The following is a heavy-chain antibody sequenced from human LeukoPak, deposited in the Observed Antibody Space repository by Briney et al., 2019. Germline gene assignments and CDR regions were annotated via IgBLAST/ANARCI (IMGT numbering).Heavy chain of an antibody. D-gene: IGHD3-10*01. CDR3: ARGGMVTMVRGVSFDY. J-gene: IGHJ4*02. CDR1: GGSISSYY. Sequence: SETLSLTCTVSGGSISSYYWSWIRQPPGKGLGWIGYIYYSGSTNYNPSLKSRVTISVDTSKNQFSLKLSSVTAADTAVYYCARGGMVTMVRGVSFDYWGQGTLVTVSS. V-gene: IGHV4-59*01. CDR2: IYYSGST.